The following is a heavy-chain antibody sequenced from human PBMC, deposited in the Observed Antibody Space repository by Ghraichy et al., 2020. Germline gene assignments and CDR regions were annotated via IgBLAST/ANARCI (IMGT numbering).Heavy chain of an antibody. CDR2: ISPSSDTI. D-gene: IGHD3-16*01. V-gene: IGHV3-48*02. Sequence: GSLRLSCAASGFTFSTYSMNWVRQAPGKGLEWLSYISPSSDTIYYADSVKGRFTISRDNAKNSLYLQMNSLRDEDTAVYYCARDGTMSTLGGAFDYWGQGTLVTVSS. CDR1: GFTFSTYS. J-gene: IGHJ4*02. CDR3: ARDGTMSTLGGAFDY.